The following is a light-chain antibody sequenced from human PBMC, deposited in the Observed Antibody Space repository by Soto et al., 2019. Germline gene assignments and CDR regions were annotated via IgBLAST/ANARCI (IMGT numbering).Light chain of an antibody. J-gene: IGLJ3*02. CDR1: SSDVGGYNY. CDR3: TSYTTTTTWV. Sequence: QSALTQPASVSGSPGQSITISCTGTSSDVGGYNYVSWYQQHPGKVPKLMICEVSNRPSGVSSRFSGSKSGNTASLTISGLQAEDEADYYCTSYTTTTTWVFGGGTKLTVL. CDR2: EVS. V-gene: IGLV2-14*01.